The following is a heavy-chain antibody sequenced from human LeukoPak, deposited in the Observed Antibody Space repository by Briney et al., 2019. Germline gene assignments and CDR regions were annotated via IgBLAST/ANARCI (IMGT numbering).Heavy chain of an antibody. Sequence: PGGSLRLSXAASGFTFSSYSMNWVRQVPGKGLEWASSISSSSSYIYYADSVKGRFTISRDNAKNSLYLQMNSLRAEDTAVYYCARETSGITGTTSYWGQGTLVTVSS. CDR3: ARETSGITGTTSY. J-gene: IGHJ4*02. CDR2: ISSSSSYI. V-gene: IGHV3-21*01. CDR1: GFTFSSYS. D-gene: IGHD1-7*01.